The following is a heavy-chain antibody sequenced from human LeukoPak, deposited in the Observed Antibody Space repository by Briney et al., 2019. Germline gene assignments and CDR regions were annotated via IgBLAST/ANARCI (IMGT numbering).Heavy chain of an antibody. CDR2: IYSGAST. Sequence: PSETLSHTCTLPGRSISIFYWSWIPHPPGKRRGGIGYIYSGASTSHNTSLKGRVNISVDTSKNQFSLKLSSVSAAATAVYYCARVIREASFDGWGQGTLVSVS. CDR3: ARVIREASFDG. V-gene: IGHV4-59*01. CDR1: GRSISIFY. J-gene: IGHJ5*02. D-gene: IGHD3-22*01.